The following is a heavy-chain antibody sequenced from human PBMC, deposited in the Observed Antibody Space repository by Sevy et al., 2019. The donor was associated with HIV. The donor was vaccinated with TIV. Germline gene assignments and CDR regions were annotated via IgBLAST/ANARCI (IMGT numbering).Heavy chain of an antibody. CDR3: ARELYGPFYFDY. CDR2: ISSSGSSI. CDR1: GFTFSDYY. V-gene: IGHV3-11*01. J-gene: IGHJ4*02. Sequence: GGSLRLSCTASGFTFSDYYMSWIRQAPGKGLEWLSYISSSGSSIYYADSVKGRFTISRDNAKNSLYLQMNSLSAEDTAVYYCARELYGPFYFDYWGQRTLVTVSS. D-gene: IGHD2-2*02.